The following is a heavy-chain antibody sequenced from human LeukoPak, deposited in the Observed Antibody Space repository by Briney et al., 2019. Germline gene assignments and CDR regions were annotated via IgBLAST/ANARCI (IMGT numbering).Heavy chain of an antibody. V-gene: IGHV1-2*02. CDR1: GYTFSGYY. Sequence: ASVKVSCKTSGYTFSGYYMHGVRQAPGQGVEWMGWINPNTGGTNYAQKFQGRVTMTSDTSISTAYMELSSLRSDDTAMYYCARAPMIVVVFPPRLDFWGQGTLVTVSS. CDR2: INPNTGGT. D-gene: IGHD3-22*01. J-gene: IGHJ4*02. CDR3: ARAPMIVVVFPPRLDF.